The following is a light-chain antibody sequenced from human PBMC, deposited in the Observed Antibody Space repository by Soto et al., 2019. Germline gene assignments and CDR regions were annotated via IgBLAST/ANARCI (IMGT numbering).Light chain of an antibody. CDR2: SAS. Sequence: EIVLTQSPGTLSLSPGERATLSCRASRSVSSSYSAWCQQKPGQPPRLLIYSASSRATGIPDRFSGSGSGTDFPLTISRLEQEDFAVFYCQHYDSLPITFGQGTRLEIK. V-gene: IGKV3-20*01. CDR1: RSVSSSY. J-gene: IGKJ5*01. CDR3: QHYDSLPIT.